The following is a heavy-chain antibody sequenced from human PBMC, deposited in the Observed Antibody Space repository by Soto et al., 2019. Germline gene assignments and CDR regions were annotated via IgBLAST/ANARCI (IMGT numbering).Heavy chain of an antibody. CDR3: ARDADYGGSRGGMDV. CDR1: GGSVNNANYF. V-gene: IGHV4-31*03. Sequence: QVRLEESGPGLVKPSETLSLICSVSGGSVNNANYFWNWIRHHPENGLEWFGYIYYSGSTRYNPSFKTRATLSIDTTKDQFSLRLNSVTVAATAVYFCARDADYGGSRGGMDVWGRGTTVTVSS. J-gene: IGHJ6*02. D-gene: IGHD4-17*01. CDR2: IYYSGST.